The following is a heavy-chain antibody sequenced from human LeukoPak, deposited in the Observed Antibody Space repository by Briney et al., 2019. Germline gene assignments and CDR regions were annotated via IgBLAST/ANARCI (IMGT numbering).Heavy chain of an antibody. CDR1: EFSVGSNY. CDR3: AAPGNRSH. V-gene: IGHV3-30*02. CDR2: IRYDGSNK. D-gene: IGHD2/OR15-2a*01. Sequence: PGGSLRLSCAASEFSVGSNYMTWVRQAPGKGLEWVAFIRYDGSNKYYADSVKGRFTISRDNSKNTLYLQMNSLRAEDTAVYYCAAPGNRSHWGQGTLVTVSS. J-gene: IGHJ4*02.